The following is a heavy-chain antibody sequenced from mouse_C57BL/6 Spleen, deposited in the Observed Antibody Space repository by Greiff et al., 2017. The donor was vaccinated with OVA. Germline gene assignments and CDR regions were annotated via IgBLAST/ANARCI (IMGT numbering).Heavy chain of an antibody. J-gene: IGHJ4*01. D-gene: IGHD3-2*02. CDR2: ISYSGST. CDR3: ARDLDSSGPMDY. Sequence: EVQLVESGPGMVKPSQSLSLTCTVTGYSITSGYDWHWIRHFPGNKLEWMGYISYSGSTNYNQSLKSRISITHDTSKNHFFLKLNSVTTEDTATDYCARDLDSSGPMDYWGQGTSVTVSS. V-gene: IGHV3-1*01. CDR1: GYSITSGYD.